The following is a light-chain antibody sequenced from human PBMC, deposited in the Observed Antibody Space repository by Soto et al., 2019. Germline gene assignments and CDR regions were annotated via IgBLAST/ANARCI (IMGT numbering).Light chain of an antibody. V-gene: IGKV3-15*01. CDR2: GAS. J-gene: IGKJ2*01. CDR3: QQYNDWPSGMYT. Sequence: EIVMTQSPATLSVSPGERASLSCRASQKISSSLAWYQQKPGQAPRLLIYGASTRATGIPARFSVSGSGTEFTLTISSLQSEDFAVYYCQQYNDWPSGMYTFVQGTKLEIK. CDR1: QKISSS.